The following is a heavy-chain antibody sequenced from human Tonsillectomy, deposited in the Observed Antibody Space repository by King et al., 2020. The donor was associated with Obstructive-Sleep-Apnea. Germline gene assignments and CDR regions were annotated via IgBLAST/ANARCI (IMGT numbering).Heavy chain of an antibody. CDR3: ARGAAYSSGWYEGKAFDI. CDR2: ISYDGSNK. V-gene: IGHV3-30*04. D-gene: IGHD6-19*01. CDR1: GFPFSSYA. J-gene: IGHJ3*02. Sequence: VQLVESGGGVVQSGRSLRLSCAASGFPFSSYAMHWVRQAPGKGLGWVAVISYDGSNKYHAYSVKGRFTISRDNSKNTLYLQMNSLRDEDTAVYYCARGAAYSSGWYEGKAFDIWGQGTMVTVSS.